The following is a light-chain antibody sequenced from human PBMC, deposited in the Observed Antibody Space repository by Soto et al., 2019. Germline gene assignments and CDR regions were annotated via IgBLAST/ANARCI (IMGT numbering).Light chain of an antibody. CDR2: DDS. CDR1: NIGSKS. CDR3: QVWDSSSDHV. V-gene: IGLV3-21*02. J-gene: IGLJ1*01. Sequence: YELTQPPSVSVAPGQTARITCGGNNIGSKSVHWYQQKPGQAPVLVVYDDSDRPSGILERFSGSNSGNTATLTISRVEAGDEADYYCQVWDSSSDHVFGTGTKVTVL.